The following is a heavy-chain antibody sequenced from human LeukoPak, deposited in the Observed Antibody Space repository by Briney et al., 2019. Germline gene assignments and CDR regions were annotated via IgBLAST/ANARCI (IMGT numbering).Heavy chain of an antibody. V-gene: IGHV4-38-2*01. CDR2: IYHSGST. D-gene: IGHD3-22*01. Sequence: PSETLSLTCAVSGGSISSGAYWGGGRPPPGKGLEWIGAIYHSGSTYYNPSLKSRVTISIDTSKNQFSLKLSSVTAADTAVYYCANSWYYLDSSGLPKSDAFDRWGQGTLVTVSS. J-gene: IGHJ3*01. CDR1: GGSISSGAY. CDR3: ANSWYYLDSSGLPKSDAFDR.